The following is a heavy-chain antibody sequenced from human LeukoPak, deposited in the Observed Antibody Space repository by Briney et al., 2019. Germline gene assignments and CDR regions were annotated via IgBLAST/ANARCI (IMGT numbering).Heavy chain of an antibody. Sequence: GGSLRLSCAAPGFTFSSYWMSWVRQAPGKGLEWVANIKQDGSEKYYVDSVKGRFTISRDNAKNSLYLQMNSLRAEDTAVYYCARTDKAYCGGDCYFPDYWGQGTLVTVSS. CDR3: ARTDKAYCGGDCYFPDY. D-gene: IGHD2-21*01. CDR2: IKQDGSEK. J-gene: IGHJ4*02. CDR1: GFTFSSYW. V-gene: IGHV3-7*01.